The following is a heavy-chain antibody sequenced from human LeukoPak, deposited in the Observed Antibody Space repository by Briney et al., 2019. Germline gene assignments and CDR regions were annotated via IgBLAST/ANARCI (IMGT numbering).Heavy chain of an antibody. CDR3: REDAFDI. Sequence: RTSYAQKFQGRVTMTRDMSTTIVYMELSSLRSEDTAVYYCREDAFDIWGQGTMVTVSS. CDR2: RT. J-gene: IGHJ3*02. V-gene: IGHV1-46*01.